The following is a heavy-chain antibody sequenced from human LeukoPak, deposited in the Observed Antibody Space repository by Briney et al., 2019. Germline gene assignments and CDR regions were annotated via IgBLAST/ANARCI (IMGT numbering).Heavy chain of an antibody. D-gene: IGHD3-3*01. J-gene: IGHJ6*02. V-gene: IGHV3-7*01. CDR1: GFNFNIYW. Sequence: GGSLRLSCAASGFNFNIYWMTWVRQAPGKGLEWVANIKEDGSVKNYVDSVKGRFTISRDNAKNSLYLQMNSLRAEDTAVYYCAKDPRYYDPSYYYYGMDVWGQGTTVTVSS. CDR2: IKEDGSVK. CDR3: AKDPRYYDPSYYYYGMDV.